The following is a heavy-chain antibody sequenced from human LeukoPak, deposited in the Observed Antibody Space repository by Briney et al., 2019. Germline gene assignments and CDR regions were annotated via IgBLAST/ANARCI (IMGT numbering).Heavy chain of an antibody. V-gene: IGHV4-30-4*07. CDR1: GGSISSGGYS. CDR2: IDYSGGT. CDR3: AISRAAAGTSSYFDY. Sequence: SETLSPTCAVSGGSISSGGYSWSWIRQPPGKGLEWIGYIDYSGGTYYNPSLKSRVTISVDTSKNQFSLKLSSVTAADTAVYYCAISRAAAGTSSYFDYWGQGTLVTVSS. J-gene: IGHJ4*02. D-gene: IGHD6-13*01.